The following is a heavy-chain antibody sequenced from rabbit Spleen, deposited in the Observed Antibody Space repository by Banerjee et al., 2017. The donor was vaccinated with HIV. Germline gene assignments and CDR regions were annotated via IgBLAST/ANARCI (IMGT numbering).Heavy chain of an antibody. V-gene: IGHV1S45*01. CDR2: IDIGSRDFT. J-gene: IGHJ3*01. Sequence: QEQLEESGGGLVKPGGTLTLTCKASGIDFSSYNFICWVRQAPGKGLEWIACIDIGSRDFTYYASWAKGRFIISKTSSTTVTLQMTSLTAADTATYFCARDLTGVIGWNLGWWGQGTLVTVS. CDR1: GIDFSSYNF. CDR3: ARDLTGVIGWNLGW. D-gene: IGHD4-1*01.